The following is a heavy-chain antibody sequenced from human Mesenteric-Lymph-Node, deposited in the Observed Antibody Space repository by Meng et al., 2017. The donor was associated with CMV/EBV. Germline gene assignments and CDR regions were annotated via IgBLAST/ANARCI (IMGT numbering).Heavy chain of an antibody. J-gene: IGHJ4*02. V-gene: IGHV1-2*06. Sequence: ASGYTFTGYYIHWVRQAPGQGLEWMGRINSNSGDTNYAQKFQGRVTMTRDTSISTAYMDLSTLTPDDTAVYFCARETEIRGVTALDYWGQGTLVTVTS. D-gene: IGHD3-10*01. CDR2: INSNSGDT. CDR3: ARETEIRGVTALDY. CDR1: GYTFTGYY.